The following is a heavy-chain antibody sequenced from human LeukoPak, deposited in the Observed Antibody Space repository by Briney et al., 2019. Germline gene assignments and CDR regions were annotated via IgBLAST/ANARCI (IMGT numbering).Heavy chain of an antibody. D-gene: IGHD6-6*01. J-gene: IGHJ4*02. CDR3: ARDRPYEAFIAAPVPGYFDY. Sequence: GGSLRLSCAASGFTFSSYSMNWVRQAPGKGLEWVSYISSSSSTIYYADSVKGRFTISRDNAKNSLYLQMNSLRAEDTAVYYCARDRPYEAFIAAPVPGYFDYWGQGTLVTVSS. CDR1: GFTFSSYS. V-gene: IGHV3-48*04. CDR2: ISSSSSTI.